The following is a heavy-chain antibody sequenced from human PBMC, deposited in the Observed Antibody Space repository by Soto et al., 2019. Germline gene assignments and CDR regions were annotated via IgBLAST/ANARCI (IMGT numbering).Heavy chain of an antibody. CDR2: ISYDGSNK. Sequence: GGSLRLSCAASGFTFSSYGMHWVRQAPGKGLEWVAVISYDGSNKYYADSVKGRFTISRDNSKNTLYLQMNSLRAEDTAVYYCAKSHRSTFRWLQFVESGSAFDIWGQGTMVTVSS. D-gene: IGHD5-12*01. CDR3: AKSHRSTFRWLQFVESGSAFDI. CDR1: GFTFSSYG. J-gene: IGHJ3*02. V-gene: IGHV3-30*18.